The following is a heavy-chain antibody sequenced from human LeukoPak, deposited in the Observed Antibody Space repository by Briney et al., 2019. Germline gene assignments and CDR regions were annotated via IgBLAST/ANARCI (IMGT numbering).Heavy chain of an antibody. D-gene: IGHD4-23*01. V-gene: IGHV4-31*03. CDR1: GGTISSDDYY. Sequence: TLSLTCNVSGGTISSDDYYWSWIRQHPGKGLEWIGYIYRSGSTYYNPSLKSRITISVDTSKNQFSLKLSSVTAADTAVYYCARGENSYFDYWGQGTLVTVSS. CDR3: ARGENSYFDY. CDR2: IYRSGST. J-gene: IGHJ4*02.